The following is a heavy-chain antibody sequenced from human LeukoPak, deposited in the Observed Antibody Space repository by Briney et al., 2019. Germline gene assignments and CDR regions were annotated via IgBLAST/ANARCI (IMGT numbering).Heavy chain of an antibody. D-gene: IGHD2-15*01. Sequence: GGSVRLSCAGSGFTFSNYWRQWVGQARGKGVVGVSRINSDGSTTSYADSVKGRFTVSRDNAKNTLFLQLHSLRAEGTAVYYCARGGYCSGGSCYRGFDYWGRGTLVTVSS. CDR1: GFTFSNYW. CDR3: ARGGYCSGGSCYRGFDY. J-gene: IGHJ4*02. CDR2: INSDGSTT. V-gene: IGHV3-74*01.